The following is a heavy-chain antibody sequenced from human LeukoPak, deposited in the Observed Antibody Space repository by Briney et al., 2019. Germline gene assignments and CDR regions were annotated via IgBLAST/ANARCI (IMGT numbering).Heavy chain of an antibody. CDR2: INHSGST. J-gene: IGHJ4*02. CDR1: GGSFSGYY. CDR3: ARRYSSSWYPFDY. Sequence: SETLSLTCAVYGGSFSGYYWSWIRQPPGKGLEWIGEINHSGSTNYNPSLESRVTISVDTSKNQFSLKLSSVTAADTAVYYCARRYSSSWYPFDYWGQGTLVTVSS. V-gene: IGHV4-34*01. D-gene: IGHD6-13*01.